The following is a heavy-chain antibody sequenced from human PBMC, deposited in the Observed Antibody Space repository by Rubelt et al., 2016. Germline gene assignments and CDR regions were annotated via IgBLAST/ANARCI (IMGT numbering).Heavy chain of an antibody. Sequence: EVQLVESGGGLVQPGGSLRLSCAASGFTFSSYTMNWVRQAPGKGLEWVSYISSGSSPIYYADSVKGRFTISRDNAKNALFLQMNSLRAEDTAVYYCARAVPFDYWGQGTLVTVSS. J-gene: IGHJ4*02. V-gene: IGHV3-48*04. CDR3: ARAVPFDY. CDR2: ISSGSSPI. CDR1: GFTFSSYT.